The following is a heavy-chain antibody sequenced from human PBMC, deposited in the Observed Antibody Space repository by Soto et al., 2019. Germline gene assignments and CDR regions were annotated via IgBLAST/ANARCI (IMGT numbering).Heavy chain of an antibody. V-gene: IGHV3-23*01. J-gene: IGHJ4*02. CDR1: GFTFSSYA. D-gene: IGHD1-1*01. Sequence: GGSLRLSCAASGFTFSSYAMSWVRQAPGKGLEWVSSISGSGGGTYYADSVKGRFTFSRDNSKNTLYLQMNSLRAEDTAVYYCAKFGMATTKRSPPYYIDYWGQGALVTVAS. CDR2: ISGSGGGT. CDR3: AKFGMATTKRSPPYYIDY.